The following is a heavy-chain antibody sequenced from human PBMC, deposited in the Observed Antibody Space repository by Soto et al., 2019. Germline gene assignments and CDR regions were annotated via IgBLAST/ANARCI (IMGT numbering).Heavy chain of an antibody. CDR2: IYWTGET. V-gene: IGHV2-5*01. Sequence: QITLKESGPTLVKPTQTLTLTCNFSGFSLSTAGVGVAWFRQPPGKALEWLTLIYWTGETRTSPSLSNRLTVTEDASKNKVALTMNNMDTVDTATYYCAHLPPFAGYNLDYWGQGIRVTVSS. CDR3: AHLPPFAGYNLDY. J-gene: IGHJ4*02. D-gene: IGHD1-20*01. CDR1: GFSLSTAGVG.